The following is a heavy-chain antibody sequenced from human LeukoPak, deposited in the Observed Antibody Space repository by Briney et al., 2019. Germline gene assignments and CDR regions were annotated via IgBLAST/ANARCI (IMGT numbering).Heavy chain of an antibody. Sequence: GGSLRLSCAASGFTFSNYFMHWVRQAPGKGLEWVADIASDGSHTFYVESVKGRFTISRDNSKNKLYLQMNSLGPEDTAVYFCARERQDTVIHSGAFDIWGRGTMVTVSS. CDR2: IASDGSHT. J-gene: IGHJ3*02. V-gene: IGHV3-30-3*01. CDR1: GFTFSNYF. CDR3: ARERQDTVIHSGAFDI. D-gene: IGHD2-21*02.